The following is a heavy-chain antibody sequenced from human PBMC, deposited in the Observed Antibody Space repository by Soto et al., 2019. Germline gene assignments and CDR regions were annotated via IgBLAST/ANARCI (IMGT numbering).Heavy chain of an antibody. D-gene: IGHD4-17*01. Sequence: SQTLSLPCTVSGGSISSYYWSWIRQPPGKGLEWIGYIYYSGSTNYNPSLKSRVTISVDTSKNQFSLKLSSVTAADTAVYYCARNINYGDYVFAFDIWGQGTMVTVSS. CDR1: GGSISSYY. CDR3: ARNINYGDYVFAFDI. J-gene: IGHJ3*02. V-gene: IGHV4-59*08. CDR2: IYYSGST.